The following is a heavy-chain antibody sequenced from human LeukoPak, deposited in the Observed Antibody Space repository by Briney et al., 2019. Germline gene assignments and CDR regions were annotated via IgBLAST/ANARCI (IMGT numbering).Heavy chain of an antibody. Sequence: GGSLRLSCTASGFTFSSYAMSWVRQAPGKGLEGISTISGSGCTPYYGDSVKGRFTISRDSSKNTLDLQMNSLRAEDTAVYYCAKKGSRTIATGGFDCWGQGTLVIVSS. CDR2: ISGSGCTP. CDR3: AKKGSRTIATGGFDC. V-gene: IGHV3-23*01. CDR1: GFTFSSYA. D-gene: IGHD6-13*01. J-gene: IGHJ4*02.